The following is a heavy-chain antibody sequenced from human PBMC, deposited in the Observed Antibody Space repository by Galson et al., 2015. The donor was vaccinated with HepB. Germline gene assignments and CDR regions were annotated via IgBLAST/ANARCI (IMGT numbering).Heavy chain of an antibody. D-gene: IGHD3-16*01. Sequence: SLRLSCAASGFTFSNYGIHWVRQAPGKGLEWMAVISYDGSYRYYADSVKGRFTVSRVSSRSMLYLQMNSLRVEDTAVYYCAKGGPGRINMMINILLGFDPWGQGTLVTVSS. CDR2: ISYDGSYR. CDR3: AKGGPGRINMMINILLGFDP. J-gene: IGHJ5*02. V-gene: IGHV3-30*18. CDR1: GFTFSNYG.